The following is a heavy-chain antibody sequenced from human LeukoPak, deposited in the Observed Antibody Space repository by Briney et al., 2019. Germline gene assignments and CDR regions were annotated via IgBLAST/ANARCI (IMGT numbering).Heavy chain of an antibody. CDR3: ARPDERVPAAVNYYMDV. CDR1: GYTFTNYA. CDR2: INGGLENT. Sequence: ASVKVSCKASGYTFTNYAIHWVRQAPGQSLEWMGQINGGLENTKYSQRFLGRVTITRDISANTAYMELSSLTSEDTAVYYCARPDERVPAAVNYYMDVWGKGTTVTVSS. J-gene: IGHJ6*03. V-gene: IGHV1-3*01. D-gene: IGHD2-2*01.